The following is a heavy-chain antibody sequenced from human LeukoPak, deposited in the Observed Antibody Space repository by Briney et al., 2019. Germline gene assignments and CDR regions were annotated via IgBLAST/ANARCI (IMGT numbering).Heavy chain of an antibody. D-gene: IGHD2-2*01. Sequence: WASVKVSCKASGYTFTGYYMHWVRQAPGQGLEWMGWINPNSGGTNYAQKFQGRVTMTRDTSITTAYMELTRLRSDDTAVYYCARGVPGTYYYYYMDDWGKGTTVTVSS. CDR2: INPNSGGT. J-gene: IGHJ6*03. CDR1: GYTFTGYY. CDR3: ARGVPGTYYYYYMDD. V-gene: IGHV1-2*02.